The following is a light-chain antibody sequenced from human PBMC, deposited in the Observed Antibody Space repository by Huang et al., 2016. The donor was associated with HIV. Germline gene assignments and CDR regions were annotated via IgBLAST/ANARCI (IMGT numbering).Light chain of an antibody. V-gene: IGKV1-39*01. CDR1: QSISSY. Sequence: DIQMTPSPSSLSASVGDRVIITCRASQSISSYLNWYQQQPGKAPNLLIYAASSLQSGVPSRFSGSGSGTEFTLTIRSLQPEDFATYYCQQSYSNTFTFGAGTKVDVK. CDR2: AAS. J-gene: IGKJ3*01. CDR3: QQSYSNTFT.